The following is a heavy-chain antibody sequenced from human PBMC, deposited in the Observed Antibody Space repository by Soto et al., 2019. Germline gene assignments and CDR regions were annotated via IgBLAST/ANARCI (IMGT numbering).Heavy chain of an antibody. J-gene: IGHJ6*03. V-gene: IGHV1-8*01. D-gene: IGHD4-4*01. Sequence: QVQLVQSGAEVKKPGASVKVSCKASGYTFTSYDSNWVRQATGQGLEWMGWMNPNSGNKGYAQKFQGRVTMTRNTSISTAYMELRSLRSEDTAVYYCARVYSNYVQYYYYYMDVWGKGTTVTVSS. CDR1: GYTFTSYD. CDR3: ARVYSNYVQYYYYYMDV. CDR2: MNPNSGNK.